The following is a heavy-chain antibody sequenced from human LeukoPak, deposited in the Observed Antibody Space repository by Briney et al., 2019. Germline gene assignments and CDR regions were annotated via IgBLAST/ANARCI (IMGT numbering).Heavy chain of an antibody. Sequence: GASVKVSCKASGGTFSSYAISWVRQAPGQGLEWMGGIIPIFGTANYAQKFQGRVTITTDESTSTAYMELSSLRSEDTAVYYCATDHKAAAGIWNAFDIWGQGTMVTVSS. D-gene: IGHD6-13*01. J-gene: IGHJ3*02. CDR3: ATDHKAAAGIWNAFDI. CDR1: GGTFSSYA. CDR2: IIPIFGTA. V-gene: IGHV1-69*05.